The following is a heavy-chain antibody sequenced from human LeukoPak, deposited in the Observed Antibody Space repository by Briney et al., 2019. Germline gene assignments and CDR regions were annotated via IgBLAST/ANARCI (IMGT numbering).Heavy chain of an antibody. CDR1: GDSLTNSPYY. CDR3: ARHSAAAAPPHFDY. J-gene: IGHJ4*02. V-gene: IGHV4-61*02. D-gene: IGHD6-13*01. CDR2: IYSSGST. Sequence: PSETLSLTCTVSGDSLTNSPYYWSWIRQPAGKGLEWIGRIYSSGSTNYNPSLMSRVTISIDASKSQFSLKLTSVTAADTAVYYCARHSAAAAPPHFDYWGQGTLVTVSS.